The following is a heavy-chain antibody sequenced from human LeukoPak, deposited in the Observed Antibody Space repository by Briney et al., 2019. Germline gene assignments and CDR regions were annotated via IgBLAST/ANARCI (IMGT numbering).Heavy chain of an antibody. J-gene: IGHJ4*02. Sequence: PGGSMRLSCAASGFTFSSYWMSWVRQAPGKGLEWVANIKQDGSEKYYVDSVKGRFTISRDNAKNSLYLQMNSLRAEDTAVYYCARTYGSGSLDYWGQGTLVTVSS. D-gene: IGHD3-10*01. V-gene: IGHV3-7*03. CDR2: IKQDGSEK. CDR3: ARTYGSGSLDY. CDR1: GFTFSSYW.